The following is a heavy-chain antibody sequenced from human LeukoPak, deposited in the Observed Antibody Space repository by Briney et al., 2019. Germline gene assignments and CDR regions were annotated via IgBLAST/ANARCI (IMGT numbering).Heavy chain of an antibody. CDR1: GFTFSSYG. CDR2: ISYDGSNK. J-gene: IGHJ1*01. D-gene: IGHD3-22*01. Sequence: GRSLRLSCAASGFTFSSYGMHWVRQAPGKGLEWVAVISYDGSNKYYADSVKGRFTISRDNSKNTLYLQMNSLRAEDTAVYCCAKDRFFHDSSGFVYFQHWGQGTLVTVSS. CDR3: AKDRFFHDSSGFVYFQH. V-gene: IGHV3-30*18.